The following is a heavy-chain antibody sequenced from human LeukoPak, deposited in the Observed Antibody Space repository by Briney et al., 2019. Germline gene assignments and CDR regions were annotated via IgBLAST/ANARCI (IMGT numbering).Heavy chain of an antibody. Sequence: PGRSLSLSCAASGFTLSSYAMHWVRQAPGKGLEWVAVISYDGSNKYYADSVKGRFTISRDNSKNTLYLQMNSLRAEVTAGYYCARNYGSGYDAFDIWGQGTMVTVSS. CDR3: ARNYGSGYDAFDI. CDR1: GFTLSSYA. D-gene: IGHD3-10*01. V-gene: IGHV3-30*04. CDR2: ISYDGSNK. J-gene: IGHJ3*02.